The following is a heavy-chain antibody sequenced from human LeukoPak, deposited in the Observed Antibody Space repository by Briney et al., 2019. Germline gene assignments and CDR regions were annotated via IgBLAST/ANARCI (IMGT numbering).Heavy chain of an antibody. CDR3: ARPSMVQGTNIAAFDS. CDR2: ISSSSTM. J-gene: IGHJ4*02. Sequence: GGSLRLPCAASGFTFSTYSMSWVRQAPGKGLEWVSYISSSSTMYYADSVKGRFTISRDSAKNSLYLQMNSLRDEDTAVYYCARPSMVQGTNIAAFDSWGQGTLVTVSS. V-gene: IGHV3-48*02. D-gene: IGHD3-10*01. CDR1: GFTFSTYS.